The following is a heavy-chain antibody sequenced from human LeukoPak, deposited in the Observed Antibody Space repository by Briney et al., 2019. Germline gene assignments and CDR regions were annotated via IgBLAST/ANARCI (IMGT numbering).Heavy chain of an antibody. CDR1: GGAFGGYY. V-gene: IGHV4-34*01. J-gene: IGHJ6*03. Sequence: SGTLALDCAVYGGAFGGYYWSWIRQPPGKGLEWIGEINHSGSTNYNPSLKSRVTISVDTSKNQFSLKLSSVTAADTAVYYCARGAPLYCTNGVCSYYYYYYYMDVWGKGTTVTVSS. D-gene: IGHD2-8*01. CDR3: ARGAPLYCTNGVCSYYYYYYYMDV. CDR2: INHSGST.